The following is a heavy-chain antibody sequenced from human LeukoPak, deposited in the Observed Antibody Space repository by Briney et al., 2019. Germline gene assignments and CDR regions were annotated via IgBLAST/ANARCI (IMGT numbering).Heavy chain of an antibody. J-gene: IGHJ4*02. CDR2: ISSSSSYI. V-gene: IGHV3-21*01. D-gene: IGHD6-13*01. CDR1: GFTFSSYS. Sequence: PGGSLRLSCAASGFTFSSYSMNWVRQAPGKGLDWVSSISSSSSYIYYADSVKGRFTISRDNAKNSLYLQMNSLRAEDTAVYYCARGGPGIAAAGTLDYWGQGTLVTVSS. CDR3: ARGGPGIAAAGTLDY.